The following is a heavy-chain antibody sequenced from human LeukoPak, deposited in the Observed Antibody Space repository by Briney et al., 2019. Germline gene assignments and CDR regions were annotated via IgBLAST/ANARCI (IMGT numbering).Heavy chain of an antibody. CDR3: ARVNGDYWFDY. Sequence: ASVKVSCKASGYTFTRYLMHWVRQAPGQGLEWMGIINPSGGSTNYPQKFQGRVTMTRDTSTSTVYMELSSLRSEDTAVYYCARVNGDYWFDYWGQGTLVTVSS. D-gene: IGHD4-17*01. V-gene: IGHV1-46*01. CDR1: GYTFTRYL. CDR2: INPSGGST. J-gene: IGHJ4*02.